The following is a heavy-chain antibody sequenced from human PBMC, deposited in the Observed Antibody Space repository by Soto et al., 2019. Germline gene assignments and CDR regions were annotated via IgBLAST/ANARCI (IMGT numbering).Heavy chain of an antibody. Sequence: EVQLLESGGGLVQPGGSLVLSCAASRFTFSSYAMSWVRQAPGKGLEWVSAISGGGNDAYYADSVKGRFTISRDNSHNTPYLQMRSLRADDTAVYYCARSLFLASTDTEPFDYWDQGALVTVSS. CDR3: ARSLFLASTDTEPFDY. CDR1: RFTFSSYA. V-gene: IGHV3-23*01. CDR2: ISGGGNDA. J-gene: IGHJ4*02. D-gene: IGHD3-3*02.